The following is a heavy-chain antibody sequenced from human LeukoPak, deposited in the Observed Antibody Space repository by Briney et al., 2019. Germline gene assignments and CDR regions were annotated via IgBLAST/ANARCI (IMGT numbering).Heavy chain of an antibody. CDR2: ISGSGGRT. CDR3: ARGSTALDY. Sequence: GGSLRLSCAASGFTFSSYAMSWVRQAPGKGLEWVSSISGSGGRTHYTDSVKGRFTISRDNSKNTLYLQMNSLRAEDTAGYYCARGSTALDYWGQGTLVTVSS. J-gene: IGHJ4*02. D-gene: IGHD5-18*01. V-gene: IGHV3-23*01. CDR1: GFTFSSYA.